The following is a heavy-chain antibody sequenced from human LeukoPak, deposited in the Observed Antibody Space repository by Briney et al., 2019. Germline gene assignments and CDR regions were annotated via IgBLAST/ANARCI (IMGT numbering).Heavy chain of an antibody. CDR3: ARDSGSGSNDY. J-gene: IGHJ4*02. V-gene: IGHV1-3*01. Sequence: ASVKVSCQASGYTFTSYAIDWVRQAPGQRLEWMGWISAGNGNTKYSQNFQGRVTFISNTSATTAFMELSSLRSEDAAVYYCARDSGSGSNDYWGQGTLVTVSS. CDR2: ISAGNGNT. CDR1: GYTFTSYA. D-gene: IGHD1-26*01.